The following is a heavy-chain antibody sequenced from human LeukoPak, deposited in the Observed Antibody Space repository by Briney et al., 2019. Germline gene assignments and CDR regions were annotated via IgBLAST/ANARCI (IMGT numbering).Heavy chain of an antibody. Sequence: GGSLRLSCAASGFTFSSYAVSWVRQAPGKGLEWVSAISGSGGSTYYADSVKGRLTISRDNSKNTLYLQMNSLRAEDTAVYYCAKAQGSGSFDYWGQGTLVTVSS. CDR1: GFTFSSYA. CDR2: ISGSGGST. D-gene: IGHD2-15*01. CDR3: AKAQGSGSFDY. V-gene: IGHV3-23*01. J-gene: IGHJ4*02.